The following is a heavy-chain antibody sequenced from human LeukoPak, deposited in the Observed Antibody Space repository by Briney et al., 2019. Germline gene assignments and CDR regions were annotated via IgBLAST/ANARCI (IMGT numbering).Heavy chain of an antibody. CDR3: AKFPYYDFWSGYYSMDV. D-gene: IGHD3-3*01. CDR2: ISGSGGST. CDR1: GFTFSIYA. J-gene: IGHJ6*03. Sequence: GGSLRLSCAASGFTFSIYAMSWVRQAPGRGLEWVSAISGSGGSTYYADSVKGRFTISRDNSKSTLYLQMNSLRAEDTAVYYCAKFPYYDFWSGYYSMDVWGKGTTVTVSS. V-gene: IGHV3-23*01.